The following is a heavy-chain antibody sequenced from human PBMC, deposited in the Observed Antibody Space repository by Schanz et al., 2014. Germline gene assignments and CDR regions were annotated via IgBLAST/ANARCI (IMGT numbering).Heavy chain of an antibody. CDR3: AKRCSSTSCSHGAFDI. D-gene: IGHD2-2*01. J-gene: IGHJ3*02. CDR2: ISGSGGDT. V-gene: IGHV3-23*04. CDR1: GFTFSSYA. Sequence: EVQLVESGGGLVQPGGSLRLSCAASGFTFSSYAMSWVRQAPGKGLEWVSAISGSGGDTYYADSVKGRFTISRDNAKNSVYLQMNSLRDEDTAMYYCAKRCSSTSCSHGAFDIWGQGTMVTVSS.